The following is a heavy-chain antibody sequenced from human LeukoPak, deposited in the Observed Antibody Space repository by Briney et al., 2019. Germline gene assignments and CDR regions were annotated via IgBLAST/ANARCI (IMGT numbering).Heavy chain of an antibody. V-gene: IGHV4-4*02. D-gene: IGHD1-26*01. J-gene: IGHJ6*03. Sequence: PSGTLSLTCAVSGASISSSTWWSWVRQPPGKGLEWIGEIYHNGNTNYNPSLKSRVTISVDTSKNQFSLKLSSVTAADTAVYYCARDTGSYSPFSPDDYYYYMDVWGKGTTVTVSS. CDR1: GASISSSTW. CDR3: ARDTGSYSPFSPDDYYYYMDV. CDR2: IYHNGNT.